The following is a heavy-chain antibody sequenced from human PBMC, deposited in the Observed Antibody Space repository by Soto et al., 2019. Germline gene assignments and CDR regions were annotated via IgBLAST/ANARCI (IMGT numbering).Heavy chain of an antibody. D-gene: IGHD2-2*01. J-gene: IGHJ6*02. CDR1: GGSISSSNW. V-gene: IGHV4-4*02. CDR3: ARDPFVVVPADSYYYYYGMDV. CDR2: IYHSGST. Sequence: RSLTCAVSGGSISSSNWWSWVRQPPGKGLEWIGEIYHSGSTNYNPSLKSRVTISVDKSKNQFSLKLSSVTAADTAVYYCARDPFVVVPADSYYYYYGMDVRGQGTTVTVSS.